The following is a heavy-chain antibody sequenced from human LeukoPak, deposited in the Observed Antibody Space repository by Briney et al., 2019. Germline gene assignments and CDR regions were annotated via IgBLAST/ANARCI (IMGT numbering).Heavy chain of an antibody. Sequence: PGGSLRLSCAASEFTFSSYWMSWVRQAPGKGLEWVSAISGSGGSTYYADSVKGRFTISRDNSKNTLYLQMNSLRAEDTAVYYCAKDDRVLLWFGEVGYRPGPFDYWGQGTLVTVSS. CDR3: AKDDRVLLWFGEVGYRPGPFDY. D-gene: IGHD3-10*01. J-gene: IGHJ4*02. CDR2: ISGSGGST. V-gene: IGHV3-23*01. CDR1: EFTFSSYW.